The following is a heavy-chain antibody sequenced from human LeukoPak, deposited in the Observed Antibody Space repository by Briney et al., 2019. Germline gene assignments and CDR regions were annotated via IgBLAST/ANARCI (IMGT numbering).Heavy chain of an antibody. D-gene: IGHD3-10*01. V-gene: IGHV1-2*02. CDR1: GYTFTGYY. Sequence: ASVKVSCKASGYTFTGYYMHWVRQAPGQGLEWMGWINPNSGGTNYAQKFQGRVTMTRDTSISTAYMELSRLRSDDTAVYYCARVGSGSYWVFDYWGQGTLVTVSS. CDR2: INPNSGGT. CDR3: ARVGSGSYWVFDY. J-gene: IGHJ4*02.